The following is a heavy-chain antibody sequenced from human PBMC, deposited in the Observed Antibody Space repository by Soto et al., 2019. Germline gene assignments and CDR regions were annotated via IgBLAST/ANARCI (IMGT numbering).Heavy chain of an antibody. Sequence: QVQLQESGPGLVKPSQTLSLTCTVSGGSISSGGYYWSWIRQHPGKGLEWIGYIYYSGSTYYNPSLKSRVTLSVDTSKNQFSLKLSSVTAADTAVYYCARGLYEAFGYCSGGSCYGPAAGFDYWGQGTLVTVSS. CDR2: IYYSGST. V-gene: IGHV4-31*03. CDR1: GGSISSGGYY. CDR3: ARGLYEAFGYCSGGSCYGPAAGFDY. J-gene: IGHJ4*02. D-gene: IGHD2-15*01.